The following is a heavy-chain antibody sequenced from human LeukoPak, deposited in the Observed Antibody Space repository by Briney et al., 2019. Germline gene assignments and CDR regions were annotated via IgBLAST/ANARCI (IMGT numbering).Heavy chain of an antibody. D-gene: IGHD2-2*01. V-gene: IGHV3-72*01. CDR2: TRNKANSYTT. CDR1: GFTFSSYG. CDR3: ARVRYCSSTTCRGAFDI. Sequence: GGSLRLSCAASGFTFSSYGMHWVRQAPGKGLEWVGRTRNKANSYTTEYAASVKGRFTISRADSESSLYLQMNSLKTEDTAVYYCARVRYCSSTTCRGAFDIWGQGTMVTVSS. J-gene: IGHJ3*02.